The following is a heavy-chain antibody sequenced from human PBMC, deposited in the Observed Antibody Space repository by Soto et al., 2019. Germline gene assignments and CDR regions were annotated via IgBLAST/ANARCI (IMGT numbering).Heavy chain of an antibody. CDR1: GGTFSSYA. D-gene: IGHD1-26*01. CDR3: ARDSRYSGSYNWFDP. J-gene: IGHJ5*02. V-gene: IGHV1-69*13. Sequence: EASVKVSCKASGGTFSSYAISWVRQAPGQGLEWMGGIIPIFGTANYAQKFQGRVTITADESTSTAYMELSSLRSEDTAVYYCARDSRYSGSYNWFDPWGQGTLVTVSS. CDR2: IIPIFGTA.